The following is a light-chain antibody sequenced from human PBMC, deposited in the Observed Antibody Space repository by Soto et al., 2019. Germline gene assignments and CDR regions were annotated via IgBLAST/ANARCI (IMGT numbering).Light chain of an antibody. CDR2: RTS. Sequence: EIVMPQSPATLSLSPGERATLSCRASQRVSSNLACYQQKPGQAPRLLIYRTSTRAPVIPARFSGSGAGTEFSTTISILQSEDFAVYYWQHYNKWPLTFGGGTKVEIK. V-gene: IGKV3-15*01. CDR3: QHYNKWPLT. CDR1: QRVSSN. J-gene: IGKJ4*01.